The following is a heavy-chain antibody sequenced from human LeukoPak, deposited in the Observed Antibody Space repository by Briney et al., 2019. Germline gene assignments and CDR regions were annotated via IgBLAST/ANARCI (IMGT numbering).Heavy chain of an antibody. CDR1: GGSVSSGSYY. J-gene: IGHJ5*02. V-gene: IGHV4-61*01. CDR3: ARAAGIWFDP. Sequence: PSETLSLTCTVSGGSVSSGSYYWSWIRQPPGKGLEWIGYIYYSGSTNYNPSLKSRVTISVDTSKNQFSLKLSSVTAADTAVYYCARAAGIWFDPWGQGTLVTVS. CDR2: IYYSGST. D-gene: IGHD6-19*01.